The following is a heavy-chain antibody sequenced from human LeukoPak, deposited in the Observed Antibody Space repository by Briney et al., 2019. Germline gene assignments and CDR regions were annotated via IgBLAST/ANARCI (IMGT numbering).Heavy chain of an antibody. CDR3: AKDRGLGIVGATIFDY. V-gene: IGHV3-33*06. D-gene: IGHD1-26*01. J-gene: IGHJ4*02. CDR1: GFTFSSYG. CDR2: IWYDGSNK. Sequence: PGRSLRLSCAASGFTFSSYGMDWVRQAPGKGLEWVAVIWYDGSNKYYADSVKGRFTISRDNSKNTLYLQMNSLRAEDTAVYYCAKDRGLGIVGATIFDYWGQGTLVTVSS.